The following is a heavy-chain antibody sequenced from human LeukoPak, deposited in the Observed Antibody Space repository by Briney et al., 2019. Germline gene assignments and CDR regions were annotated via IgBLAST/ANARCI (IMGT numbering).Heavy chain of an antibody. Sequence: SVTVSCKPSGGTFSNYAISWVRQAPGQGREWMGRIIPIFGTANYAQKFQGRVTITTDESTSTAYMELSSLRSEDTAVYYCARGGLQGVLYGSSSFWFDPWGQGTLVTVSS. CDR1: GGTFSNYA. V-gene: IGHV1-69*05. J-gene: IGHJ5*02. CDR3: ARGGLQGVLYGSSSFWFDP. CDR2: IIPIFGTA. D-gene: IGHD6-6*01.